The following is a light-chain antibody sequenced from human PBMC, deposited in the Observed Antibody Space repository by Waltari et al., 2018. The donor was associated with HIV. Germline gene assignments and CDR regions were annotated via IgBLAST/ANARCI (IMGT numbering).Light chain of an antibody. J-gene: IGKJ5*01. Sequence: DIQMTQSPSSLSASVGDRVTITCRASQSISSYFNWYQQKPGKAPKLLIYAASSLQSGVPSRFSGRGPGTDFTLTISRLQPEDFATYYCKQSDSTPPITFGQGTRLEIK. CDR2: AAS. V-gene: IGKV1-39*01. CDR1: QSISSY. CDR3: KQSDSTPPIT.